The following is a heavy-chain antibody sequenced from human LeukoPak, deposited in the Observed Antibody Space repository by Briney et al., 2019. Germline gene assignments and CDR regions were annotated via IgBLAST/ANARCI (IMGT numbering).Heavy chain of an antibody. CDR3: ARSLQWLLRYFDS. V-gene: IGHV4-4*02. CDR2: IYHSGST. Sequence: SETLSLTCAVSGGSISSSNWWSWVRQPPGKGLEWIGEIYHSGSTNYNPSLKSRVTISVDKSKNQFSLKLSSVTAADTAVYYCARSLQWLLRYFDSWGQGALVTVSS. D-gene: IGHD6-19*01. J-gene: IGHJ4*02. CDR1: GGSISSSNW.